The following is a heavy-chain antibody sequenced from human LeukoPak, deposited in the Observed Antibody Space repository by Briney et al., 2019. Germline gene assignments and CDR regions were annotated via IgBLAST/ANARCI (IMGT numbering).Heavy chain of an antibody. Sequence: IVYLYYIATPYYHPSLQSRVPISVDTSNNQFSLKLSSVTAADTAVYYCGSGPDNDAFDIWGQGTMVTVSS. CDR2: LYYIATP. V-gene: IGHV4-31*02. D-gene: IGHD2-15*01. J-gene: IGHJ3*02. CDR3: GSGPDNDAFDI.